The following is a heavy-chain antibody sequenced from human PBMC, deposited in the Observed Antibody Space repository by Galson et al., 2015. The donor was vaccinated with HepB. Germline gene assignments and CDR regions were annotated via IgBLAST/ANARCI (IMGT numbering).Heavy chain of an antibody. D-gene: IGHD3-22*01. CDR1: GYTFTSYY. CDR2: INPSGGST. J-gene: IGHJ4*02. V-gene: IGHV1-46*01. CDR3: ARGYYDSSGYYYSFDY. Sequence: SVKVSCKASGYTFTSYYMHWVRQAPGQGLEWMGIINPSGGSTSYAQKFQGRVTMTRDTSTSTVYMELSSLRSEDTAVYYCARGYYDSSGYYYSFDYWGQGTLVTVSS.